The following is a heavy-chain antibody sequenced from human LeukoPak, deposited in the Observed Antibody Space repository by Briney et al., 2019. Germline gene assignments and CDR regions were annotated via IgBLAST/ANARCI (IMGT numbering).Heavy chain of an antibody. CDR2: ISAYNGNT. V-gene: IGHV1-18*01. CDR3: ASTRLTTRSPQSLGY. CDR1: GYTFTSNG. J-gene: IGHJ4*02. Sequence: GASVKVSCKASGYTFTSNGISWVRQAPGQGLEWMGWISAYNGNTNYAQKLQGRVTMTTDTSTSTAYMELRSLRSDDTAVYYCASTRLTTRSPQSLGYWGQGALVTVSS. D-gene: IGHD4-11*01.